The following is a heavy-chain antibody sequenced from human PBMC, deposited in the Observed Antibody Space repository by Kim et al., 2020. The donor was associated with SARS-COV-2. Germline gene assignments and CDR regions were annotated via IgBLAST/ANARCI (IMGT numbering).Heavy chain of an antibody. CDR3: ARSGWSGYGNFDS. D-gene: IGHD3-3*01. Sequence: SETLSLTCTVSGGSISTYYWSWIRQPPGKGLEWIGYIYNSGSTNYNPSLKSRVTISVDTSKNQFSLKLSSVTAADTAVYYCARSGWSGYGNFDSWGQGTL. CDR2: IYNSGST. J-gene: IGHJ4*02. V-gene: IGHV4-59*08. CDR1: GGSISTYY.